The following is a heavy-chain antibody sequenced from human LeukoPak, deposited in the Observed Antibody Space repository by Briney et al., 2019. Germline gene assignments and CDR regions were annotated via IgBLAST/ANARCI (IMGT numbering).Heavy chain of an antibody. Sequence: SVKVSCKASGFTFTSSAMQWVRQARGQRLEWIGWIVVGSGNTNYAQKFQERVTITRDMSTSTAYMELSSLRSEDTAVYYCLGYILTGHYPSCWGQGTLVTVSS. D-gene: IGHD3-9*01. CDR3: LGYILTGHYPSC. CDR2: IVVGSGNT. J-gene: IGHJ4*02. V-gene: IGHV1-58*02. CDR1: GFTFTSSA.